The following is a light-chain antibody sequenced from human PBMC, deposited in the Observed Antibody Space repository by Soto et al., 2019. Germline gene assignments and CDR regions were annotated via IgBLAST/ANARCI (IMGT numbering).Light chain of an antibody. CDR2: EVL. J-gene: IGLJ3*02. V-gene: IGLV2-14*03. CDR1: SSDVGGYNF. Sequence: QSALTQPASVSGSPGQSITISCTGTSSDVGGYNFVSWYQQHPGNAPKLIIHEVLNRPSGVSSRFSGSKSGNTASLTISGLQAEDDAVYYCCSYSASSHWVFGGGTKVTVL. CDR3: CSYSASSHWV.